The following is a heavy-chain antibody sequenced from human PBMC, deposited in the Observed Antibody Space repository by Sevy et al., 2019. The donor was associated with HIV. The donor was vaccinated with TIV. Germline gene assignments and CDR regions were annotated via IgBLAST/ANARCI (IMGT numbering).Heavy chain of an antibody. V-gene: IGHV1-8*03. CDR1: GYTFTSYD. CDR2: MNPNSGNT. D-gene: IGHD3-10*01. Sequence: ASVKVSCKASGYTFTSYDINWVRQATGQGLEWMGWMNPNSGNTGYAQKFQGRVTITRNTSISTAYMELSSLRSEDTAVYYCARGRFDPTRFYYYGSGSYVAFDYWGQGTLVTVSS. CDR3: ARGRFDPTRFYYYGSGSYVAFDY. J-gene: IGHJ4*02.